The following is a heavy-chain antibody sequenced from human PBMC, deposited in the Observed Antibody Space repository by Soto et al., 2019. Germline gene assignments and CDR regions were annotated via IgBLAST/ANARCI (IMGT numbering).Heavy chain of an antibody. D-gene: IGHD3-10*01. CDR3: ARVKAATNYYGSGTDYYYYGMDV. CDR2: INPSGGST. J-gene: IGHJ6*02. V-gene: IGHV1-46*01. CDR1: GYTFTSYY. Sequence: VKVSCKASGYTFTSYYMHWVRQAPGQGLEWMGIINPSGGSTSYAQKFQGRVTMTRDTSTSTVYMELSSLRSEDTAVYYCARVKAATNYYGSGTDYYYYGMDVWGQGTTVTVSS.